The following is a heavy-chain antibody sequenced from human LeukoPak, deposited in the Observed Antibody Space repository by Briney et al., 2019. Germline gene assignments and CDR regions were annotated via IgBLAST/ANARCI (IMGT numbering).Heavy chain of an antibody. CDR1: VFTFSSYE. CDR3: ARDCGGGSCYGPYDAFDI. D-gene: IGHD2-15*01. CDR2: ISSSGSTI. V-gene: IGHV3-48*03. Sequence: GGSLRLSCAASVFTFSSYEMNWVRQAPGKGLEWVSYISSSGSTIYYADSVKGRFTISRDNAKNSLYLQMNRLRAEDTAVYYCARDCGGGSCYGPYDAFDIWGQGTMVTVSS. J-gene: IGHJ3*02.